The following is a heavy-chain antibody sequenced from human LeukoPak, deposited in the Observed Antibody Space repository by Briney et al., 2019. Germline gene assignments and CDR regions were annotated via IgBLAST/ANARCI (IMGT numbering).Heavy chain of an antibody. D-gene: IGHD6-19*01. CDR2: INPSGGST. Sequence: GASVKVSCKASGYTFTSYYMHWVRQAPGQGLEWMGIINPSGGSTSYAQKFQGRVTMTRDTSTSTVYMELSSLRSEDTAVYYCARGQKVIAVAKDYGMDVWGQGTTVTVSS. V-gene: IGHV1-46*01. J-gene: IGHJ6*02. CDR3: ARGQKVIAVAKDYGMDV. CDR1: GYTFTSYY.